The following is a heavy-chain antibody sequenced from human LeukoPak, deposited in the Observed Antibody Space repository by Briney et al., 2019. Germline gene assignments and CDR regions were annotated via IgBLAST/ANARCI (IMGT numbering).Heavy chain of an antibody. D-gene: IGHD1-1*01. CDR2: ISGSGDST. CDR1: GFTFSSYA. CDR3: AREGITTGRTAGAFDV. Sequence: GGSLRLSCAASGFTFSSYAMSWVRQAPGKGLEWVSTISGSGDSTYYADSVKGRFTISRDNSKNTLYLQMNSLRAEDTAVYYCAREGITTGRTAGAFDVWGQGTVVTVSS. V-gene: IGHV3-23*01. J-gene: IGHJ3*01.